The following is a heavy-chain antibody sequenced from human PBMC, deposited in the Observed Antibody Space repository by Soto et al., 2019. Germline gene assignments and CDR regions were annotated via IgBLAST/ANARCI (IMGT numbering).Heavy chain of an antibody. D-gene: IGHD3-16*01. CDR3: AKVAGGLGYFDL. CDR2: ISASGGNI. V-gene: IGHV3-23*01. Sequence: GSLRLSCVASGFIFSDYAMTWVRQAPGKGLEWVATISASGGNIEYTDSLKGRFTISRDNSRNTLYLQLNGLTADDTAVHYCAKVAGGLGYFDLWGRGTLVTISS. CDR1: GFIFSDYA. J-gene: IGHJ2*01.